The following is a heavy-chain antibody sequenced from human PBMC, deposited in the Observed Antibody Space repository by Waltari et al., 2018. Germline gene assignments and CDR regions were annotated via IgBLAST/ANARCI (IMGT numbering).Heavy chain of an antibody. CDR2: IRVKTYGGTT. V-gene: IGHV3-49*04. J-gene: IGHJ4*02. Sequence: EVQLVESGGGLVQPGRSLRLSCTASGFTFGDYAMSWVRQAPGKGLEWVGFIRVKTYGGTTEYAASVKGRFTISRDDSKSIAYLQMNSLKTEDTAVYYCTRGGSTGWYIPNYSFDYWGQGTLVTVSS. D-gene: IGHD6-19*01. CDR3: TRGGSTGWYIPNYSFDY. CDR1: GFTFGDYA.